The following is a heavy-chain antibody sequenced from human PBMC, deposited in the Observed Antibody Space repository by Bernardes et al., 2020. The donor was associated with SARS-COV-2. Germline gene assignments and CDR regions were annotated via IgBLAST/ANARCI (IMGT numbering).Heavy chain of an antibody. CDR3: ARGTWIELWLGGNWFDP. J-gene: IGHJ5*02. CDR2: IYYSGNT. Sequence: SETLSLTCTVSGDSIRSGGYFWSWIRQHPGKGLDWIGYIYYSGNTHYNPSLKSRLTIAVDTSKNEFSLKLSSVTAADTAMYYCARGTWIELWLGGNWFDPWGQGTLVTVSS. CDR1: GDSIRSGGYF. D-gene: IGHD3-10*01. V-gene: IGHV4-31*03.